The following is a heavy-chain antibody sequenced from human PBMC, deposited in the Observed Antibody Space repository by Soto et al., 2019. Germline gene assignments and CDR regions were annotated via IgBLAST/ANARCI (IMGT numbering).Heavy chain of an antibody. Sequence: TLSLTCTVSGGSISSGGYYWSWIRQHPGKGLEWIGYIYYSGSTYYNPSLKSRVTISVDTSKNQLSLKLSSVTAADTAVYYCARDTEARSGYYDYYYGMDVWGQGTTVTVSS. J-gene: IGHJ6*02. V-gene: IGHV4-31*03. CDR2: IYYSGST. D-gene: IGHD3-3*01. CDR3: ARDTEARSGYYDYYYGMDV. CDR1: GGSISSGGYY.